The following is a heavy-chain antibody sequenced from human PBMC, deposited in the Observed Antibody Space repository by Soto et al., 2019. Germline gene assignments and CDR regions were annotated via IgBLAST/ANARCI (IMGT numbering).Heavy chain of an antibody. CDR1: GFPLSTYG. CDR3: ARIRGYWYGLDV. V-gene: IGHV3-23*01. J-gene: IGHJ6*02. CDR2: ITGTGGNT. Sequence: EVQLLESGGGLVQPGGSLRLSCAASGFPLSTYGMTWVRQAPGKGLEWVSAITGTGGNTYYVDSVKGRFTSSRDNSKNMVYLQVYSMRVEDRAVYYCARIRGYWYGLDVWGQGTTVTVAS.